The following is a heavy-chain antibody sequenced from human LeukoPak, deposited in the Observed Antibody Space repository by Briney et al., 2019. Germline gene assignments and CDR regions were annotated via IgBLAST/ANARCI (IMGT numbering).Heavy chain of an antibody. CDR2: INPNSGGT. D-gene: IGHD4-17*01. CDR3: ARDPADYGDYEYYFDY. J-gene: IGHJ4*02. V-gene: IGHV1-2*02. CDR1: GYTFTGYY. Sequence: ASVKVSCKASGYTFTGYYIHWVRQAPGQGLEWMGWINPNSGGTNYAQKFQGRVTMTRDTSISTAYMELSRLRSDDTAVYYCARDPADYGDYEYYFDYWGQGTLVTVSS.